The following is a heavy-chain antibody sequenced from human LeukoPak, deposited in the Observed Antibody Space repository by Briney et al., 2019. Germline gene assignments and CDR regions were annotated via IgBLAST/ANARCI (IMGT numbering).Heavy chain of an antibody. CDR2: IYYSGST. CDR3: ARLIMITFGGVIVRYYFDY. J-gene: IGHJ4*02. Sequence: SETLSLTCTVSGGSISSSSYYWGWIRQPPGKGLEGIGSIYYSGSTYYNPSLKSQVTISVDTSKNQFSLKLSSVTAADTAVYYCARLIMITFGGVIVRYYFDYWGQGTLVTVSS. V-gene: IGHV4-39*01. D-gene: IGHD3-16*02. CDR1: GGSISSSSYY.